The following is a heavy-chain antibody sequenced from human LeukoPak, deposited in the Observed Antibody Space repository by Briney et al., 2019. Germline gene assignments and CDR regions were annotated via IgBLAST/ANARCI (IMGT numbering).Heavy chain of an antibody. D-gene: IGHD6-19*01. J-gene: IGHJ4*02. V-gene: IGHV4-34*01. CDR1: GGSFSGYY. Sequence: SETLSLTCAVYGGSFSGYYWSWIRQPPGKGLEWIGEINHSGSTNYNPSLKSRVTISVDTSKSQFSLKLSSVTAADTAVYYCARGRQWLRYFDYWGQGTLVTVSS. CDR2: INHSGST. CDR3: ARGRQWLRYFDY.